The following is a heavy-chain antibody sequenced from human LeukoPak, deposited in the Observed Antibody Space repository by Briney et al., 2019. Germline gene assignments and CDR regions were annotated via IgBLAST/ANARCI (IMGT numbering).Heavy chain of an antibody. J-gene: IGHJ4*02. V-gene: IGHV3-23*01. CDR3: ARVTYNDGDY. CDR2: ISGSGDTT. D-gene: IGHD3-22*01. Sequence: GGSLRLSCAASGFTFSSYSMNWVRQAPGKGLEWVSAISGSGDTTYYAESVKGRFTISRDNSKNTVSLQMNSLRADDTAVYHCARVTYNDGDYWGQGTLVTVSS. CDR1: GFTFSSYS.